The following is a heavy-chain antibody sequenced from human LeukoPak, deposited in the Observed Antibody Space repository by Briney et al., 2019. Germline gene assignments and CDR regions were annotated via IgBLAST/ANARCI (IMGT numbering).Heavy chain of an antibody. CDR3: ARGSMGAATGRGFDY. Sequence: PGGSLRLSCAASGFTFSSYGMHWVRQAPGKGLEWVAFIRYDGSNKYYADSVKGRFTISRDNAKNSLYLQMNSLRAEDTAVYYCARGSMGAATGRGFDYWGQGTLVTVSS. CDR1: GFTFSSYG. CDR2: IRYDGSNK. D-gene: IGHD2-15*01. J-gene: IGHJ4*02. V-gene: IGHV3-30*02.